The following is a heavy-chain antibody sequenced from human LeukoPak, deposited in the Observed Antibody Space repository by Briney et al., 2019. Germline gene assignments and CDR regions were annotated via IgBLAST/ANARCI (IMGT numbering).Heavy chain of an antibody. CDR3: ATSPVSAAGLQPNFDY. V-gene: IGHV3-23*01. CDR2: INTGGAT. Sequence: GGSLRLSCEASGIIFSIYAMNWVRQAPGKGLEWVSSINTGGATYHADSVKGRFTISRDNSKNTLYLQVNSLTDEDTAIYYCATSPVSAAGLQPNFDYWGQGTLVTVSS. CDR1: GIIFSIYA. D-gene: IGHD5-24*01. J-gene: IGHJ4*02.